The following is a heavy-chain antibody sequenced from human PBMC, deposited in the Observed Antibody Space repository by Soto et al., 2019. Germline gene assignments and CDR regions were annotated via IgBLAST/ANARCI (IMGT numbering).Heavy chain of an antibody. CDR1: GFTFSSYG. V-gene: IGHV3-30*18. Sequence: QVQLVESGGGVVQPGRSLRLSCAASGFTFSSYGMHWVRQAPGKGLEWVAVISYDGSNKYYADSVKGRFTISRDNSKNTLYLQMNSLRADDTAVYYCAKDGEYSGYDLGQTYYFDYWGQGTLVTVSS. CDR3: AKDGEYSGYDLGQTYYFDY. CDR2: ISYDGSNK. D-gene: IGHD5-12*01. J-gene: IGHJ4*02.